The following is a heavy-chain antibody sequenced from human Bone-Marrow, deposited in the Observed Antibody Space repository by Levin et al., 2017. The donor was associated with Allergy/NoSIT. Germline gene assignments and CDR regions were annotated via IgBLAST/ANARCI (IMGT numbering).Heavy chain of an antibody. CDR3: ARICVGSTRCYDDGFDV. CDR2: IIPHLDIS. D-gene: IGHD2-2*01. CDR1: GGVFNSYT. Sequence: PGGSLRLSCKASGGVFNSYTVSWVRLAPGQGLEWMGRIIPHLDISNYAQSFQDRVTINADKSTSTVYMELSSLRSEDTAVYYCARICVGSTRCYDDGFDVWGLGTKVTVSS. V-gene: IGHV1-69*02. J-gene: IGHJ3*01.